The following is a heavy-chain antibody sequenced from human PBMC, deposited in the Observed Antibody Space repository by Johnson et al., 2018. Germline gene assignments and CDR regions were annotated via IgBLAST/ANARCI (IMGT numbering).Heavy chain of an antibody. CDR2: ISYDGSNK. J-gene: IGHJ6*03. CDR3: AKDGSQGAAAGTRGIYYDYYMDV. CDR1: GFTFSSYG. V-gene: IGHV3-30*18. D-gene: IGHD6-13*01. Sequence: QVQLVESGGGVVQPGRSLRLSCAASGFTFSSYGMHWVRQAPGKGLEWVAVISYDGSNKYYADSVKGRFTISRDNSKNTLYLQMNSLRAEDTAVYYCAKDGSQGAAAGTRGIYYDYYMDVWGKGTTVTVSS.